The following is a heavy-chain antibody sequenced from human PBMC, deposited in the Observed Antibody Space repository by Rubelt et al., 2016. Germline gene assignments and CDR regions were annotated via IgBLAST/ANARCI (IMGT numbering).Heavy chain of an antibody. D-gene: IGHD6-19*01. CDR2: IYHSGST. Sequence: QVQLQQWGAGLLKPSETLSLTCAVYGGSFSGYYWSWIRQPPGKGLEWIGEIYHSGSTNYNPSLKSRVTISVDTSKNQFSLKLSSVTAADTAVYYCASGSSEWLMDAFDIWGQGTMVTVSS. CDR1: GGSFSGYY. CDR3: ASGSSEWLMDAFDI. V-gene: IGHV4-34*01. J-gene: IGHJ3*02.